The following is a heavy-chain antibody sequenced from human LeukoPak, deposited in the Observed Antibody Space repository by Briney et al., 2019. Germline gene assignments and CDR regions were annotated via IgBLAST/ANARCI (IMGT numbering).Heavy chain of an antibody. CDR3: VKDPGGGSGSSVGY. V-gene: IGHV3-9*01. Sequence: PGRSLRLSCAASGFTFDNYAMNWVRQVPGKGLEWISLISWNSGTIGYADSVKGRFTISRDNANNFLYLQMNSLRAEDTALYYCVKDPGGGSGSSVGYWGQGTLVTVSS. CDR1: GFTFDNYA. J-gene: IGHJ4*02. CDR2: ISWNSGTI. D-gene: IGHD3-10*01.